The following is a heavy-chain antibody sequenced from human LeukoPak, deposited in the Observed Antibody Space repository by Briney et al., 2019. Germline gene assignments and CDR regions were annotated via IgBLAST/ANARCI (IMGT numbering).Heavy chain of an antibody. V-gene: IGHV1-3*01. CDR1: GYTFTSYA. D-gene: IGHD1-26*01. J-gene: IGHJ6*02. CDR3: ARDPSGSYSYYYYGMDV. CDR2: INAGNGNT. Sequence: VASVKVSCKASGYTFTSYAMHWVRQAPGQRLEWMGWINAGNGNTKYSQKFQGRVTITRDTSASTAYMELSSLRSEDTAVYYCARDPSGSYSYYYYGMDVWGQGTTVTVSS.